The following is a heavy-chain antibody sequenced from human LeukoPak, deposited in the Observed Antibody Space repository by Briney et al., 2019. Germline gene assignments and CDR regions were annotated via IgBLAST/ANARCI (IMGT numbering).Heavy chain of an antibody. D-gene: IGHD3-22*01. Sequence: PGGSLRLSCAASGFTFSSYSMNWVRQAPGKGLEWVSSISSSSSYIYYADSVKGRFTISRDNAKNSLYLQMNSLRAEDTAVYYCAREGAGYYDSSGYPWWGQGTLVTVSS. V-gene: IGHV3-21*01. CDR3: AREGAGYYDSSGYPW. CDR2: ISSSSSYI. CDR1: GFTFSSYS. J-gene: IGHJ4*02.